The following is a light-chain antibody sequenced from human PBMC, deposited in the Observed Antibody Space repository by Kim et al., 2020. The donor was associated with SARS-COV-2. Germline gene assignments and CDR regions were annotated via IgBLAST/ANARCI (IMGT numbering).Light chain of an antibody. J-gene: IGLJ1*01. CDR1: SSDADDYHY. CDR3: NSYTSSGTYV. V-gene: IGLV2-14*03. Sequence: QSITISCTGTSSDADDYHYVSWYQQHPGKAPKLMIYDVNNRPSGVSNRFSASKSGNTASLTISGLRAEDEADYYCNSYTSSGTYVFGTGTKVTVL. CDR2: DVN.